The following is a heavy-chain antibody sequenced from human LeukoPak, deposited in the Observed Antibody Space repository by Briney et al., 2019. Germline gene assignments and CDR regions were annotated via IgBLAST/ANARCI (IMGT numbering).Heavy chain of an antibody. V-gene: IGHV4-31*03. CDR3: ARALRPYYYDSSGYPLDAFDI. CDR2: IYFSGST. J-gene: IGHJ3*02. Sequence: PSETLSLTCTVSGGSISSGGYYWSWIHQHPGKGLEWIGWIYFSGSTYCNPSLKSRVTMSVDTSKNQFSLKLSSVTAADTAVYDCARALRPYYYDSSGYPLDAFDIWGQGTMVTVSS. D-gene: IGHD3-22*01. CDR1: GGSISSGGYY.